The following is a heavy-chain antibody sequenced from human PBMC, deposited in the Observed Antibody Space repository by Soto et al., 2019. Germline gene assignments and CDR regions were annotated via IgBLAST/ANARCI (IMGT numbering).Heavy chain of an antibody. CDR1: GGTFSSYA. Sequence: SVKVSCKASGGTFSSYAISWVRQAPGQGLEWMGGIIPIFGTANYAQKFQGRVTITADKSTSTAYMELSSLRSEDTAVYYCARDRGSYYYFDYWGQGTLVTVSS. CDR3: ARDRGSYYYFDY. CDR2: IIPIFGTA. D-gene: IGHD1-26*01. J-gene: IGHJ4*02. V-gene: IGHV1-69*06.